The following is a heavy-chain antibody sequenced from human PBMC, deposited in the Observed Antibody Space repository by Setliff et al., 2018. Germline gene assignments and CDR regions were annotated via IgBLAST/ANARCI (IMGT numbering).Heavy chain of an antibody. CDR3: AREKFYYDGSGYYFDY. Sequence: PSETLSLTCAVYGESFSGHYWSWIRQPPGKGLEWIGEINHSGSTNYNPSLKSRVTISVDTSKNQFSLNLRSVTAADTAVYYCAREKFYYDGSGYYFDYWGQGTLVTVSS. J-gene: IGHJ4*02. CDR2: INHSGST. CDR1: GESFSGHY. D-gene: IGHD3-22*01. V-gene: IGHV4-34*01.